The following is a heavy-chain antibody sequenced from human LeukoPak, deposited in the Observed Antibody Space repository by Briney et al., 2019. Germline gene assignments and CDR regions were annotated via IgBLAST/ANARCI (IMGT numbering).Heavy chain of an antibody. J-gene: IGHJ6*03. CDR1: GGSISSYY. V-gene: IGHV4-59*01. Sequence: SETLSLTCTVSGGSISSYYWNWIRQPPGKGLEWIGYIYYTGSTNYNPSLKSRVTISVDKSKTQFSLKLSSVTAADTAVYYCARGGGLNYYYYYMDVWGKGTTVTISS. CDR2: IYYTGST. CDR3: ARGGGLNYYYYYMDV. D-gene: IGHD3-16*01.